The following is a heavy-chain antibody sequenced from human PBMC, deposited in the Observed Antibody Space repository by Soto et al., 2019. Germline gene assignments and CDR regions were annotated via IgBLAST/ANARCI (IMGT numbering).Heavy chain of an antibody. J-gene: IGHJ6*02. CDR1: GGSISSSNW. CDR2: IYHSGST. CDR3: ARDSRSYGDYGDYYYYGMDV. Sequence: LSLTCAVSGGSISSSNWWSWVRQPPGKGLEWIGEIYHSGSTNYNPSLKSRVTISVDKSKNQFSLKLSSVTAADTAVYYCARDSRSYGDYGDYYYYGMDVWGQGTTVTVSS. V-gene: IGHV4-4*02. D-gene: IGHD4-17*01.